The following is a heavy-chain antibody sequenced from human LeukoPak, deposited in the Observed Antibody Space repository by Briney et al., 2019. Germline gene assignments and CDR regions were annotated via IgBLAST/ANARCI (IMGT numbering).Heavy chain of an antibody. V-gene: IGHV4-34*01. CDR1: GGSFSGYY. CDR3: ARLIRRYFDWLLRINWFDP. Sequence: PSETLSLTCAVYGGSFSGYYWSWIRQPPGKGLEWIGEINHSGSTNYNPSLKSRVTISVDTSKNQFSLKLSSVTAADTAVYYCARLIRRYFDWLLRINWFDPWGQGTLVTVSS. D-gene: IGHD3-9*01. J-gene: IGHJ5*02. CDR2: INHSGST.